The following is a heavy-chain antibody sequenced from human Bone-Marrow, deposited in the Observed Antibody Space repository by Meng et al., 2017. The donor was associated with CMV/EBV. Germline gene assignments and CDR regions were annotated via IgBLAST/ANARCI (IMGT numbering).Heavy chain of an antibody. D-gene: IGHD3-3*01. Sequence: ASVKVSCKASGYTFTSYDINWVRQATGQGLEWMGWMNPNSGNTGYAQKFQGRVTITRNTSISTAYMELSRLRSEDTAVYYCARLGTTWSGYGFYYYYGMDVWGQGTTVTVSS. J-gene: IGHJ6*02. V-gene: IGHV1-8*03. CDR1: GYTFTSYD. CDR2: MNPNSGNT. CDR3: ARLGTTWSGYGFYYYYGMDV.